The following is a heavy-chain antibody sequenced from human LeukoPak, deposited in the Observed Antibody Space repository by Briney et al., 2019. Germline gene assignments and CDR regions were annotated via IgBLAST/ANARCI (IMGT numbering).Heavy chain of an antibody. CDR1: GFTVSSNY. Sequence: GGSLRLSCAASGFTVSSNYMSWVRRAPGKGLEWVSVIYSGGSTYYADSVKGRFTISRDNSKNTLYLQMNSLRAEDTAVYYCAIAYYYHGMDVWGQGTTVTVSS. V-gene: IGHV3-53*01. CDR3: AIAYYYHGMDV. CDR2: IYSGGST. J-gene: IGHJ6*02.